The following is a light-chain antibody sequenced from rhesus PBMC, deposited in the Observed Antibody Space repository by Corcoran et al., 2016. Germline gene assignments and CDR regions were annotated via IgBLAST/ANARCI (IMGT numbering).Light chain of an antibody. Sequence: QVILTQSPATLSLSPGERATLSCRASQSVSSYLAWYQQKPGQAPRLLSDGASSRATGIPDRLSGSGSGTEFTLTISSLEPEDVGVYHCYQHSSGYSFGQGTKVEIK. J-gene: IGKJ2*01. CDR2: GAS. V-gene: IGKV3-10*01. CDR3: YQHSSGYS. CDR1: QSVSSY.